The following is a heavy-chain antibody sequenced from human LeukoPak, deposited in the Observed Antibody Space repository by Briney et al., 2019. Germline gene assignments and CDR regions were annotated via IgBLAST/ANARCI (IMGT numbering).Heavy chain of an antibody. Sequence: ASETLSLTCTVSGASISHSYWSWIRQSPGTGLECTGYIYYSGSTSYNPSLKSRVTISVDTSKNQFSLKLSSVTAADTAVYFCARLRYCGGDCYYFDYWGQGTLVTVSS. V-gene: IGHV4-59*08. CDR2: IYYSGST. J-gene: IGHJ4*02. CDR1: GASISHSY. D-gene: IGHD2-21*02. CDR3: ARLRYCGGDCYYFDY.